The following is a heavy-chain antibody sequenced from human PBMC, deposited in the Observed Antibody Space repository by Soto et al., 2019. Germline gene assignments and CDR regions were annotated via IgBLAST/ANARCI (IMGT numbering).Heavy chain of an antibody. V-gene: IGHV3-23*01. D-gene: IGHD6-13*01. CDR3: AKRPLTAAGFDY. J-gene: IGHJ4*02. Sequence: EVQLLESGGGLVQPGGSLRLSCAASGFTFSNYAMTWVRQAPGKGLEWVSVITGSGGGTYFVDSVKGRFTISKDNSKNKVYLQMNSLSAEDAAVYYCAKRPLTAAGFDYWGQGTLVTVSS. CDR1: GFTFSNYA. CDR2: ITGSGGGT.